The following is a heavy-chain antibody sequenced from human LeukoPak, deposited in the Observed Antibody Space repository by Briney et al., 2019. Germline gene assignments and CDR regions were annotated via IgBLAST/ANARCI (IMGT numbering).Heavy chain of an antibody. CDR1: GFTFNSYW. J-gene: IGHJ4*02. CDR3: ARGRYYYGY. D-gene: IGHD3-22*01. CDR2: INHSGST. Sequence: PGGSLRLSCAASGFTFNSYWMSWIRQPPGKGLEWIGEINHSGSTNYNPSLKSRVTISVDTSKNQFSLKLSSVTAADTAVYYCARGRYYYGYWGQGTLVTVSS. V-gene: IGHV4-34*01.